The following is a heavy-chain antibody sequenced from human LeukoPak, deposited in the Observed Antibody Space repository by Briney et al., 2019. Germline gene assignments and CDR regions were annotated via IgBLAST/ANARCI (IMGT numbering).Heavy chain of an antibody. V-gene: IGHV3-7*01. CDR3: ARGGGKSSRFDY. J-gene: IGHJ4*02. CDR2: IKQDGSEK. CDR1: GFTSSSYW. D-gene: IGHD4-23*01. Sequence: GGTLRLSCAASGFTSSSYWMSWVRQAPGKGLEWVANIKQDGSEKYYVDSVKGRFTISRDNAKNSLDLQMNSLRDEDTAVYYCARGGGKSSRFDYWGQGTLVTVSS.